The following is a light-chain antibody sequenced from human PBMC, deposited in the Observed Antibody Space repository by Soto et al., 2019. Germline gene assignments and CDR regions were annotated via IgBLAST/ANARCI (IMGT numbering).Light chain of an antibody. CDR1: NSDVGGYNY. CDR2: EVS. J-gene: IGLJ2*01. V-gene: IGLV2-14*01. CDR3: TSYISSTTPVL. Sequence: QSVLTQPASVSGSPGQSITISCTGTNSDVGGYNYVSWYQQHPGKAPRLILYEVSNRPSGVSNRFSGSKSGNTASLTISGLQAEDEADYYCTSYISSTTPVLFGGGTKVTVL.